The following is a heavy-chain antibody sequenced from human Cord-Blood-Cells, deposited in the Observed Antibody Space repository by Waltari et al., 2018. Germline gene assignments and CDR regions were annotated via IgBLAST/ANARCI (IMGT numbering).Heavy chain of an antibody. J-gene: IGHJ6*02. V-gene: IGHV3-21*01. CDR1: GFTFSGYS. CDR3: ARDSSSSWYYYYYGMDV. CDR2: MSSSSSYI. Sequence: EVQLVESGGGLVKPGGSLRLSCAASGFTFSGYSMNWVRQAPGKGLEWVSSMSSSSSYIYYADSVKGRFTISRDNAKNSLYLQMNSLRAEDTAVYYCARDSSSSWYYYYYGMDVWGQGTTVTVSS. D-gene: IGHD6-13*01.